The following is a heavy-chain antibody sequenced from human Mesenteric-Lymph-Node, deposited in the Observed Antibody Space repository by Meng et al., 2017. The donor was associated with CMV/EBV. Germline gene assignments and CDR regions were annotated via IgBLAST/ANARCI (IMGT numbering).Heavy chain of an antibody. CDR1: GFTFSDHY. J-gene: IGHJ6*02. Sequence: GGSLRLSCAASGFTFSDHYMDWVRQAPGKGLEWVGRTRNKPNSYTTEYAASVKGRFTSSRDDSKNSLYLQMNSLKTEDTAVYYCARSPLYYDFWSGYYTPIYYYYGMDVWGQGTTVTVSS. CDR3: ARSPLYYDFWSGYYTPIYYYYGMDV. V-gene: IGHV3-72*01. D-gene: IGHD3-3*01. CDR2: TRNKPNSYTT.